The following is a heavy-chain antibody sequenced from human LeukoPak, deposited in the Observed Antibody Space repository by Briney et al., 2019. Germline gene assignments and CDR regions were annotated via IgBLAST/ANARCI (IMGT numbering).Heavy chain of an antibody. Sequence: SETLSLTCTVSGGSVSSGSYYWSWIRQPPGKGPEWIGYIYYSGSTNYNPSLKSRVTISVDTSKNQFSLKLSSVTAADTAVYYCAREVPYYDFWSGYTSDAFDIWGQGTMVTVSS. CDR1: GGSVSSGSYY. D-gene: IGHD3-3*01. CDR3: AREVPYYDFWSGYTSDAFDI. J-gene: IGHJ3*02. CDR2: IYYSGST. V-gene: IGHV4-61*01.